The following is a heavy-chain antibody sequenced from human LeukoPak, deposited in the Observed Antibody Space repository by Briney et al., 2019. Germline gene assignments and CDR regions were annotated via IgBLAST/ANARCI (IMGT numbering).Heavy chain of an antibody. J-gene: IGHJ3*02. Sequence: SETLSLTCTVSGGSISSSYWSWIRQPPGKGLEWIGEINHSGSTNYNPSLKSRVTISVDTSKNQFSLKLSSVTAADTAVYYCARDRTEMAANAFDIWGQGTMVTVSS. D-gene: IGHD5-24*01. CDR1: GGSISSSY. V-gene: IGHV4-34*01. CDR3: ARDRTEMAANAFDI. CDR2: INHSGST.